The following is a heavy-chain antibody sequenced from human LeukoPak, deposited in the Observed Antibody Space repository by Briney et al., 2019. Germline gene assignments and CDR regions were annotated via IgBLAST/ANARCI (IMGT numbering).Heavy chain of an antibody. V-gene: IGHV3-49*04. CDR2: IQAKAYGGAT. J-gene: IGHJ4*02. Sequence: GGSLRLSCAASGFTCGGYAMRWVRQAPGKGLEWVGFIQAKAYGGATKYAASVNGRFSISRDDSQSIANLQMNDLKTEDTAVYYCTRAPHPRCSSSGCYLDYWGQGTLVTVSS. CDR3: TRAPHPRCSSSGCYLDY. CDR1: GFTCGGYA. D-gene: IGHD2-2*01.